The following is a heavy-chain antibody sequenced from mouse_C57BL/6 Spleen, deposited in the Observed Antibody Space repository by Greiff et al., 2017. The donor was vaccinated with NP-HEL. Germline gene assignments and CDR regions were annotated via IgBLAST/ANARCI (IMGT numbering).Heavy chain of an antibody. Sequence: DVKLQESGPGMVKPSQSLSLTCTVTGYSITSGYDWHWIRHFPGNKLEWMGYISYSGSTNYNPSLKSRISITHDTSKNHFFLKLNSVTTEDTATYYCAREGISNYVYFDVWGTGTTVTVSS. CDR1: GYSITSGYD. J-gene: IGHJ1*03. CDR3: AREGISNYVYFDV. CDR2: ISYSGST. V-gene: IGHV3-1*01. D-gene: IGHD2-5*01.